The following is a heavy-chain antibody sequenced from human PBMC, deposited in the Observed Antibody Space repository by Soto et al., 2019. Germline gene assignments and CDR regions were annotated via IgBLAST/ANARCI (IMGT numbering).Heavy chain of an antibody. Sequence: RGSLXLSCAASGFTFDYDWMHWVRQVPGKGLLWVSHIQNDASLTTYADSVKGRFIISRDNAKNTLYLQMNGLRVEDTAVYFCVRGQRGGFDLWGQGAMVTVSS. V-gene: IGHV3-74*01. D-gene: IGHD2-15*01. CDR1: GFTFDYDW. CDR2: IQNDASLT. J-gene: IGHJ3*01. CDR3: VRGQRGGFDL.